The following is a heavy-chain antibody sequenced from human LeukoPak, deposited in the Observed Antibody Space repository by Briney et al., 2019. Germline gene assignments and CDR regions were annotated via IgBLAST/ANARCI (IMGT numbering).Heavy chain of an antibody. J-gene: IGHJ4*02. D-gene: IGHD6-13*01. CDR2: ISAYNGNT. V-gene: IGHV1-18*01. CDR3: ARDLGYSSSWYFDY. Sequence: ASVKVSCKASGYTFTSYGISCVRQAPGQGLEWMGWISAYNGNTNYAQKLQGRVTMTTDTSTSTAYMELRSLRSDDTAVYYCARDLGYSSSWYFDYWGQGTLVTVSS. CDR1: GYTFTSYG.